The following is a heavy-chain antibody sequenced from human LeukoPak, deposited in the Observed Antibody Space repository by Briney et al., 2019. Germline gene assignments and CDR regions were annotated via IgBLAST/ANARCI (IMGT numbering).Heavy chain of an antibody. CDR3: ARAEPRGSVWYPY. J-gene: IGHJ4*02. D-gene: IGHD6-13*01. Sequence: GGSLRLSCEASGFTFSSYSMNWVRQAPGKGLEWVSSISSSSTYIHYADSVKGRFTISRDNAKNSLYLQMNSLRAEDTAVYYCARAEPRGSVWYPYWGQGTLVTVSS. CDR1: GFTFSSYS. CDR2: ISSSSTYI. V-gene: IGHV3-21*04.